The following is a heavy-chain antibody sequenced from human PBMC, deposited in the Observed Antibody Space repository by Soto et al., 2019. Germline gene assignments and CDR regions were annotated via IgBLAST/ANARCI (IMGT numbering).Heavy chain of an antibody. D-gene: IGHD1-1*01. J-gene: IGHJ4*02. Sequence: EVQLVESGGGLVQPGGSLRLSCAASGFTFSSYSMNWVRQAPGKGLEWVSYISSSSSTIYYADSVKGRFTISRDNAKNSLYLQMNSLRAEDTAVYYCARGGPPPVQLKPNYFDYWGQGTLVTVSS. V-gene: IGHV3-48*01. CDR2: ISSSSSTI. CDR3: ARGGPPPVQLKPNYFDY. CDR1: GFTFSSYS.